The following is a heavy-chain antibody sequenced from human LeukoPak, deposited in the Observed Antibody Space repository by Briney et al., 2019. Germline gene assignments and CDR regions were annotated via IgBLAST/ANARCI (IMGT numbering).Heavy chain of an antibody. J-gene: IGHJ4*02. D-gene: IGHD3-16*01. CDR2: ISSSSSTT. Sequence: PGGSLRLSCAASGFTFSSYSMNWVRQAPGKGLEWVSYISSSSSTTYYADSVKGRFTISRDNSKNTLYLQMNSLRAEDTAVYYCAREALRNYFDYWGQGTLVTVSS. CDR1: GFTFSSYS. CDR3: AREALRNYFDY. V-gene: IGHV3-48*01.